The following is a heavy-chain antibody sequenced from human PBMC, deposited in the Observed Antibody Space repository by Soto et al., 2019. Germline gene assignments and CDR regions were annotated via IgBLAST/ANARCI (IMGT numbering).Heavy chain of an antibody. CDR1: GFSFRNYG. CDR2: ISYEEISNK. J-gene: IGHJ6*02. Sequence: QVQLVQSGGGVVQPGRSLRLSCVASGFSFRNYGMHWVRQAPGKGLEWVAVISYEEISNKNYADSVKGRFTISRDNSENTLYLQMDSLRAEDTAVYYCAKGYCSGPSCYRGYGMDVWGQGTTVTVSS. D-gene: IGHD2-2*01. V-gene: IGHV3-30*18. CDR3: AKGYCSGPSCYRGYGMDV.